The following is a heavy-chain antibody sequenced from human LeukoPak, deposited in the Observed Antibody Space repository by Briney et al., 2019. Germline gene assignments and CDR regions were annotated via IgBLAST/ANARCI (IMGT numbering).Heavy chain of an antibody. CDR2: ISHDGSNK. Sequence: PGGSLRLSCAASGFTFSSYAMHWVRQAPGKGLEWVAAISHDGSNKYYADSVKGRFTISRDNSKNTLYLQMNSLRAEDTAVYYCARGGSSWYERPFLDYWGQGTLVTVSS. J-gene: IGHJ4*02. D-gene: IGHD6-13*01. V-gene: IGHV3-30*04. CDR1: GFTFSSYA. CDR3: ARGGSSWYERPFLDY.